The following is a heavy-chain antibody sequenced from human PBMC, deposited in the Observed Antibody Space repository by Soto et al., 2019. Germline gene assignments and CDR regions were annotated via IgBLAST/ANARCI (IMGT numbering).Heavy chain of an antibody. D-gene: IGHD5-12*01. CDR1: GFTFSSYS. Sequence: GGSLRLSCAASGFTFSSYSMHWVRQAPGKGLEWFSSISSSSSYIYYADSVKGRFTISRDNAKNSLYLQMNSLRAEDTAVYYCASLIRLPQRWLQWENPPYDYWGQGTLVTVSS. J-gene: IGHJ4*02. V-gene: IGHV3-21*01. CDR3: ASLIRLPQRWLQWENPPYDY. CDR2: ISSSSSYI.